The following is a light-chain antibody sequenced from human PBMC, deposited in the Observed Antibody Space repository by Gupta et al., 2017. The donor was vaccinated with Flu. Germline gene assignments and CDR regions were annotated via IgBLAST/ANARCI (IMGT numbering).Light chain of an antibody. CDR1: QSVSSY. CDR2: DAS. V-gene: IGKV3-11*01. J-gene: IGKJ5*01. CDR3: QQRSNGPIT. Sequence: PATLPLAPGESASIACSASQSVSSYLAWYQQKPGQAPRLLIYDASNRATGIPARFSGSGSGTDFTLTISSLEAEDFAVYYCQQRSNGPITFGQGTRLEIK.